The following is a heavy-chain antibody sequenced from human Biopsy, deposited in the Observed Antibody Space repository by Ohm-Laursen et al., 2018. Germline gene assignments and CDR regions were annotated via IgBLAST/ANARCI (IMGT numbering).Heavy chain of an antibody. CDR1: GGSFTGHY. D-gene: IGHD4-23*01. CDR3: ARGSNDFGGLYFPR. CDR2: ISHTGYT. J-gene: IGHJ4*02. V-gene: IGHV4-59*11. Sequence: SETLSLTCTVSGGSFTGHYWTWIRQPPGKGLEWIGHISHTGYTSYKSSLKSRVTISLDTPRKHFSLRLTSLAAADTAVYYCARGSNDFGGLYFPRWGQGTLLTVSS.